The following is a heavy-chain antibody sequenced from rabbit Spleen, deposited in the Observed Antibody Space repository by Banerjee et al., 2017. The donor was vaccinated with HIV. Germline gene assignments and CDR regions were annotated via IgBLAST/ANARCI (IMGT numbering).Heavy chain of an antibody. CDR2: IDTNDGDT. Sequence: QEQLVESGGGLVKPGASLTLTCIASGVSFSGNSYMCWVRQAPGKGLEWIACIDTNDGDTDYANWPKGRFTISKTSSTTVTLQMTSLTAADTATYFCARDVDTIYFRFSLWGQGTLVTVS. CDR3: ARDVDTIYFRFSL. J-gene: IGHJ3*01. D-gene: IGHD1-1*01. V-gene: IGHV1S45*01. CDR1: GVSFSGNSY.